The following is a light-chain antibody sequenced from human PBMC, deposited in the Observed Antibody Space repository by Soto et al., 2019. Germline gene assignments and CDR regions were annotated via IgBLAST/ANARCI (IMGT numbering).Light chain of an antibody. CDR2: GAS. CDR1: HSVNINY. J-gene: IGKJ1*01. V-gene: IGKV3-20*01. Sequence: ERVMKQSPDTLSWSPLERGNISCIASHSVNINYLAWYHKQPGHARRLLIYGASSRATGIPDRFSGSGSVTDFTLTISRLEPEDPAVYYCQQYGNSPQTFRKGTKVDIK. CDR3: QQYGNSPQT.